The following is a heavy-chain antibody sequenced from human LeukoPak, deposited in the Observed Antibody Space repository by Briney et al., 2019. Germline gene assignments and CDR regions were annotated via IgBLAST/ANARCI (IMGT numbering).Heavy chain of an antibody. J-gene: IGHJ3*02. Sequence: GGSLRLSCAASGFTFSSYSMNWVRQAPGKGLEWVSSISSSSSYIYYADSVKGRFTISRDNAKNSLYLQMNSLRAEDTAVYYCARLFYYDSSGYSSYAFDIWGQGTMVTVSS. V-gene: IGHV3-21*01. CDR3: ARLFYYDSSGYSSYAFDI. D-gene: IGHD3-22*01. CDR1: GFTFSSYS. CDR2: ISSSSSYI.